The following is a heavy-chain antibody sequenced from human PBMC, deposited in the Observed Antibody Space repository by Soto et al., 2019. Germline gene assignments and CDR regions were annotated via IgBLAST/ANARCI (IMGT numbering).Heavy chain of an antibody. V-gene: IGHV4-31*03. Sequence: QVQLQESGPGLVKPSQTLSLTCTVSGGSISSGDYYWSWIRQHPGEGLEWIGYIDYSGSTYSHPSLTSRVTIAVDTSTTQCSLKLSSVTAADTAVYYCARWWSGSRQGFDPWGQGTLVTVSS. J-gene: IGHJ5*02. CDR3: ARWWSGSRQGFDP. CDR2: IDYSGST. CDR1: GGSISSGDYY. D-gene: IGHD3-3*01.